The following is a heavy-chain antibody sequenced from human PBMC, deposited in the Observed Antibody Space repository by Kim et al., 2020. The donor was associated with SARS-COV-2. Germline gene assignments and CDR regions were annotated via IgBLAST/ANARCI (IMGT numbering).Heavy chain of an antibody. V-gene: IGHV4-39*01. Sequence: SETLSLTCTVSGGSISSSSYYWGWIRQPPGKGLEWIGSIYYSGSTYYNPSLKSRVTMSVDTSKNQFSLRLSSVTAADTAVYYSARGSSSSFYYGVDVWGQGTAVTVSS. D-gene: IGHD6-6*01. CDR2: IYYSGST. J-gene: IGHJ6*02. CDR1: GGSISSSSYY. CDR3: ARGSSSSFYYGVDV.